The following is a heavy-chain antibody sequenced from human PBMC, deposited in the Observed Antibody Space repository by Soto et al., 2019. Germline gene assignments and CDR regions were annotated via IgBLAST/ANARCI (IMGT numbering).Heavy chain of an antibody. D-gene: IGHD3-3*01. Sequence: GGSLRLSCAASGFTFSSYAMSWVRQAPGKGLEWVSAISGSGGSTYYADSVKGRFTISRDNSKNTLYLQMNSLRAEDTAVYYCAKKGDFWSGYSERFGHFDYWGQGTLVTVSS. V-gene: IGHV3-23*01. CDR2: ISGSGGST. CDR1: GFTFSSYA. J-gene: IGHJ4*02. CDR3: AKKGDFWSGYSERFGHFDY.